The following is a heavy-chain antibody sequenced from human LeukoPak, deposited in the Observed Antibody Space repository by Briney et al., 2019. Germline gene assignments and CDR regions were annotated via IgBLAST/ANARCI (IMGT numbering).Heavy chain of an antibody. V-gene: IGHV1-18*01. D-gene: IGHD1-26*01. CDR1: GYTFTSSH. CDR2: ISAYNGRT. CDR3: ARGGTYYPCIDY. Sequence: GASVKVSCKASGYTFTSSHINWVRQAPGQRLEWMGWISAYNGRTNYAQKFQGRVTMTTDSSTSTAYMDLTSLRSDDTAVYYCARGGTYYPCIDYWGQGTLVTVSS. J-gene: IGHJ4*02.